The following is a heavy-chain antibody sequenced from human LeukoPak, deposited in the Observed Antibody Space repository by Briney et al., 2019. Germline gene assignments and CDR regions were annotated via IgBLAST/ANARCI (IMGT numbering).Heavy chain of an antibody. CDR2: ISSSSSYI. CDR3: ARGVMSCYDLGDNY. V-gene: IGHV3-21*01. CDR1: GFTFSSYS. D-gene: IGHD5-12*01. J-gene: IGHJ4*02. Sequence: MPGGSLRLSCAASGFTFSSYSMNWVRQAPGKGLEWVSSISSSSSYIYYADSVKGRFTISRDNAQNSLYLQMNSLGAEDTAVYYCARGVMSCYDLGDNYWGQGTLVTVAS.